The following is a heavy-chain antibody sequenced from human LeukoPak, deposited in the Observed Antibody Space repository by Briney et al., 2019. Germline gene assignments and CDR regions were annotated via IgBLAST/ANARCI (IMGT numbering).Heavy chain of an antibody. Sequence: PSKTLSLTCAVYGGSFSGYYWSWIRQPPGKGLEWIGEINHSGSTNYNPSLKSRVTISVDTSKNQFSLKLSSVTAADTAVYYCASLPDIAAAGTREGYYYYGMDVWGQGTTVTVSS. CDR3: ASLPDIAAAGTREGYYYYGMDV. J-gene: IGHJ6*02. CDR2: INHSGST. V-gene: IGHV4-34*01. D-gene: IGHD6-13*01. CDR1: GGSFSGYY.